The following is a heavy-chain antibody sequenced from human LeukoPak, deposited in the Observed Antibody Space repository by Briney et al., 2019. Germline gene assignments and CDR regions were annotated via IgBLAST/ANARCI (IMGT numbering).Heavy chain of an antibody. Sequence: GGSVRLSCAASGFTFSSYSMNGVRQAPGKGLEWVSSISSSSSYIHYADSVKGRFPISRDNAKNSLYLQMNSLRAEDTAVYYCARASGYTSGWYDDAFDIWGQGTMVTVSS. V-gene: IGHV3-21*01. CDR3: ARASGYTSGWYDDAFDI. CDR2: ISSSSSYI. J-gene: IGHJ3*02. D-gene: IGHD6-19*01. CDR1: GFTFSSYS.